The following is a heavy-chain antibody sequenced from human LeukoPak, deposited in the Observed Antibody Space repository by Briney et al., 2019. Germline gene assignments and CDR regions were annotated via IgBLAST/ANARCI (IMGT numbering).Heavy chain of an antibody. CDR2: ISGSGGST. J-gene: IGHJ4*02. CDR1: GFTVNSNY. CDR3: AKEGRGYYFDY. Sequence: GGSLRLSCAASGFTVNSNYMSWVRQAPGKGLEWVSVISGSGGSTYYADSVKGRFTISRDNSKNTLYLQMNSLRAEDTAVYYCAKEGRGYYFDYWGQGTLVTVSS. V-gene: IGHV3-23*01.